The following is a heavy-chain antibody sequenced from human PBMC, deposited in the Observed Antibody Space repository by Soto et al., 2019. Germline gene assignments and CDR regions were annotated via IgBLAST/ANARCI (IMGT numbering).Heavy chain of an antibody. CDR3: AKDPHDFPQPPFDP. D-gene: IGHD3-3*01. CDR2: ISGSGGST. V-gene: IGHV3-23*01. Sequence: PGGSLGLSCAASGFTFSSYAMSWVRQAPGKGLEWVSAISGSGGSTYYADSVKGRFTISRDNSKNTLYLQMNSLRAEDTAVYYCAKDPHDFPQPPFDPWGQGTLVTVSS. CDR1: GFTFSSYA. J-gene: IGHJ5*02.